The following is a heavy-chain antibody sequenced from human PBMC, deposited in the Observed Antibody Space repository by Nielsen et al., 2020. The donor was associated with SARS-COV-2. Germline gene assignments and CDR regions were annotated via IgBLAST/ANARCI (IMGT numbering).Heavy chain of an antibody. Sequence: GGSLRLSCAASGFTFSTYTMNWVRQAPGKGLEWVSSIISTSTYIYYADSVKGRFTISRDNAKNSLYLEMNSLRADDTAVYYCVRGFNHFDYWGQGTLVTVSS. V-gene: IGHV3-21*01. J-gene: IGHJ4*02. CDR3: VRGFNHFDY. CDR2: IISTSTYI. CDR1: GFTFSTYT.